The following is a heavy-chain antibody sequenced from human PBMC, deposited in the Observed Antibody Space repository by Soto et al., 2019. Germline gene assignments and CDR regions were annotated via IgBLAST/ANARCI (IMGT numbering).Heavy chain of an antibody. CDR3: ARGRVAAAKYYFDY. D-gene: IGHD6-25*01. CDR2: IYYSGST. Sequence: PSETLSLTCTVSGGSMSSCCWYWSWIRPHPGKGLEWIGYIYYSGSTYYNPSLKSRVTISVDTSKNQFSLKLSSVTAADTAVYYCARGRVAAAKYYFDYWGQGTLVTVS. CDR1: GGSMSSCCWY. J-gene: IGHJ4*02. V-gene: IGHV4-31*03.